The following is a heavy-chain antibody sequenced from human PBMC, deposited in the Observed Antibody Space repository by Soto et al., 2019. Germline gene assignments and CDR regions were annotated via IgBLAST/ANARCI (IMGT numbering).Heavy chain of an antibody. Sequence: SQTLSLTCAISGDSVSSNSAAWNWIRLSPSRGLEWLARTYYRSRWYNDYAVSVRSRITVNPDTSKNQCSLQLTSVTPEDTAVYYCAGTTSHQWYYMDFWGKGTTVPVSS. J-gene: IGHJ6*03. D-gene: IGHD1-7*01. CDR2: TYYRSRWYN. CDR3: AGTTSHQWYYMDF. V-gene: IGHV6-1*01. CDR1: GDSVSSNSAA.